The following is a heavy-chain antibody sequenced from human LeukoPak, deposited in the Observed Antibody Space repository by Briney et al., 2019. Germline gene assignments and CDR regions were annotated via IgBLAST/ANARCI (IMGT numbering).Heavy chain of an antibody. J-gene: IGHJ5*02. CDR3: AREDIVVVPAPTMAWFDP. CDR1: GYTFTGYY. Sequence: ASVKVSCKASGYTFTGYYMHWVRQAPGQGLEWMGWINPNSGGTNYAHKFQGRVTMTRDTSISTAYMELSRLRSDDTAVYYCAREDIVVVPAPTMAWFDPWGQGTLVTVSS. CDR2: INPNSGGT. V-gene: IGHV1-2*02. D-gene: IGHD2-2*01.